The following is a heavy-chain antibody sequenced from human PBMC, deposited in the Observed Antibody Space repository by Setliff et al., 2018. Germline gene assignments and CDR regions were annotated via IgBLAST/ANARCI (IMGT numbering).Heavy chain of an antibody. J-gene: IGHJ4*02. CDR2: ICPSNSNI. Sequence: GESLKISCKASGYSFTDYWIAWVRQMPGKGLEWMGIICPSNSNIKYSPSFEAQITFSVDKSITTAYLQWSSLKASDTAIYYCVRAGSGIGGDLDYWGQGTLVTVSS. CDR1: GYSFTDYW. D-gene: IGHD3-10*01. V-gene: IGHV5-51*01. CDR3: VRAGSGIGGDLDY.